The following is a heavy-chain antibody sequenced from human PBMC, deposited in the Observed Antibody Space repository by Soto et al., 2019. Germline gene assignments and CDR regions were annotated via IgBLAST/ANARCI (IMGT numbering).Heavy chain of an antibody. D-gene: IGHD6-13*01. CDR2: ISYDGSNK. CDR3: AAQVAGGIGMDV. Sequence: QVQLVESGGGVVQPGRSLRLSCAASGFTFSSYAMHWVRQAPGKGLEWVAVISYDGSNKYYADSVKGRFTISRDNSKNTLYLQMNSLRAEDTAVYYCAAQVAGGIGMDVWGQGTTVTVSS. CDR1: GFTFSSYA. J-gene: IGHJ6*02. V-gene: IGHV3-30-3*01.